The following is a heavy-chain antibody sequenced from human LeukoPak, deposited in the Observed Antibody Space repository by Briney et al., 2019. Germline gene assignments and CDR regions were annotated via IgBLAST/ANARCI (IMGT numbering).Heavy chain of an antibody. CDR3: ARNYYDSSGYQESTFNY. CDR2: IWYDGGYK. V-gene: IGHV3-33*08. D-gene: IGHD3-22*01. J-gene: IGHJ4*02. Sequence: GGSLRLSCAASGFTFSSYWMSWVRQAPGKGLEWVAGIWYDGGYKYYADSVKGRFTISRDNSKNTLFLQMDSLRAEDTAVYYCARNYYDSSGYQESTFNYWGQGTLVTVSS. CDR1: GFTFSSYW.